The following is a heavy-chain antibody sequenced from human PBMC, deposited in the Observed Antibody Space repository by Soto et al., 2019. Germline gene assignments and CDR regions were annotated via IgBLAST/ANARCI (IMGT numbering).Heavy chain of an antibody. D-gene: IGHD3-22*01. V-gene: IGHV3-15*07. CDR3: TTEINYYDSSGTV. CDR2: IKSKTDGGTT. CDR1: GFTFSSYW. Sequence: GGSLRLSCAASGFTFSSYWMHWVRQAPGKGLEWVGRIKSKTDGGTTDYAAPVKGRFTISRDDSKNTLYLQMNSLKTEDTAVYYCTTEINYYDSSGTVWGQGTTVTVSS. J-gene: IGHJ6*02.